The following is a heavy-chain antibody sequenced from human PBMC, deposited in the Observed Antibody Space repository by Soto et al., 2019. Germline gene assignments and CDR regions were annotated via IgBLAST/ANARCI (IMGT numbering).Heavy chain of an antibody. CDR2: IYPGDSDT. D-gene: IGHD2-15*01. CDR3: ARRVTCSGGSCYGAFDI. V-gene: IGHV5-51*01. Sequence: PGESLKISCKGSGYSFTSYWIGWVRQMPGKGLEWMGIIYPGDSDTRYSPSFQGQVTISADKSISTAYLQWSSLKASDTAMYYRARRVTCSGGSCYGAFDIWGQGTMVTVSS. J-gene: IGHJ3*02. CDR1: GYSFTSYW.